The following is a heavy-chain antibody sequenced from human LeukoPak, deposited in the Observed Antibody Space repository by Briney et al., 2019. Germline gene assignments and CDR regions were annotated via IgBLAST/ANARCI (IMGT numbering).Heavy chain of an antibody. CDR1: GFTFSSYS. V-gene: IGHV3-48*02. D-gene: IGHD6-13*01. J-gene: IGHJ4*02. CDR2: ISSSSTI. Sequence: GGSLRLSCAASGFTFSSYSMNWVRQAPGKGLEWVSYISSSSTIYYADSVKGRFTISRDNAKNSLYLQMNSLRDEDTAVYYCARDRVSWYSGPLFDYWGQGTLVTVSS. CDR3: ARDRVSWYSGPLFDY.